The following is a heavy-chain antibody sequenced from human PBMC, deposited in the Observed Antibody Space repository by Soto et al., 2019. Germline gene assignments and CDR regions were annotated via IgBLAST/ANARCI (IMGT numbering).Heavy chain of an antibody. V-gene: IGHV1-69*13. J-gene: IGHJ4*02. Sequence: GASVKVSCKASGGTFSSYAISWVRQAPGQGLEWMGGIIPIFGTANYAQKFQGRVTITADESTSTAYMELSSLRSEDTAVYYCASDLTGTSGYWGQGTLVTSPQ. CDR1: GGTFSSYA. CDR2: IIPIFGTA. CDR3: ASDLTGTSGY. D-gene: IGHD1-7*01.